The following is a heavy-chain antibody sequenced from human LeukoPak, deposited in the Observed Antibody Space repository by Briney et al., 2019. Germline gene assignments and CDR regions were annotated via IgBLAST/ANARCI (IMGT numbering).Heavy chain of an antibody. CDR2: VYTSGST. D-gene: IGHD1-14*01. V-gene: IGHV4-61*02. Sequence: SETLSLTCTVSGGSISSGSYDWSWIRQPAGKGLGWIGRVYTSGSTNYNPSLKSRVTISVDTSKNQFSLKLTSVTAADTAVYYCARGTGNAFDIWGQGTMVTVSS. J-gene: IGHJ3*02. CDR3: ARGTGNAFDI. CDR1: GGSISSGSYD.